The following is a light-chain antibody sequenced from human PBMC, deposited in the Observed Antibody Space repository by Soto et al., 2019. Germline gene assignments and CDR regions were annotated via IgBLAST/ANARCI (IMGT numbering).Light chain of an antibody. V-gene: IGKV1-39*01. CDR3: QQSYSTPPWT. CDR2: AAS. CDR1: QSISSY. J-gene: IGKJ1*01. Sequence: DIQMTQSPSSLSAPVGDRVTITCRASQSISSYLNWYQQKPGKAPKLLIYAASSLQSGVPSRFSGSGSGTDFTLTISSLQPEDFATYYCQQSYSTPPWTFGRGTKVDIK.